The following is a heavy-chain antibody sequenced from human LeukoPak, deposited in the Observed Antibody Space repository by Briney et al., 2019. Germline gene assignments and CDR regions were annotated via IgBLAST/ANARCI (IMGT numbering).Heavy chain of an antibody. CDR3: AKDKGTMVRGVIRAFDI. J-gene: IGHJ3*02. D-gene: IGHD3-10*01. CDR2: ISWNSGSI. Sequence: GGSLRLSCAASGFTFDDYAMHWVRQAPGKGLEWVSGISWNSGSIGYADSVKGRFTISRDNAKNSLYLQMNSLRAEDMALYYCAKDKGTMVRGVIRAFDIWGQGTMVTVSS. CDR1: GFTFDDYA. V-gene: IGHV3-9*03.